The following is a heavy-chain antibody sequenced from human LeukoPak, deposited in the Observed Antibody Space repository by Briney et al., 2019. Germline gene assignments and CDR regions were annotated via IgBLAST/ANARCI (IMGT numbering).Heavy chain of an antibody. CDR2: ISYDGSNK. J-gene: IGHJ4*02. D-gene: IGHD6-19*01. Sequence: GGSLRLSCAASGFTFSSYAMHWVRQAPGKGLEWVAVISYDGSNKYYADSVKGRFTISRDNSKNTLYLQMNSLRAEDTAVYYCAREAWGIAVADIFDHWGQGTLVTVSS. V-gene: IGHV3-30*04. CDR1: GFTFSSYA. CDR3: AREAWGIAVADIFDH.